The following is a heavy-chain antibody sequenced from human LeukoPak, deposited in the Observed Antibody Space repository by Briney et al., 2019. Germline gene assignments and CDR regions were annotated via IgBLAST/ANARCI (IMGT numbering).Heavy chain of an antibody. V-gene: IGHV1-46*01. D-gene: IGHD3-10*01. CDR2: INPSGTGT. CDR1: GYTITNNY. Sequence: ASVKVSCKASGYTITNNYMHWVRQAPGQGLEWMGVINPSGTGTSYAQKFQGRITMSRDTSTSTVYMELSSLRSEDTAVYYCARDDRGSVWFDPWGQGTLVTVSS. J-gene: IGHJ5*02. CDR3: ARDDRGSVWFDP.